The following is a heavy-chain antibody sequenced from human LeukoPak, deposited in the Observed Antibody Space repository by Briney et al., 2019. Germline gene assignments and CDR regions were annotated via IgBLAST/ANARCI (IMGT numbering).Heavy chain of an antibody. J-gene: IGHJ4*02. CDR2: IKQDGSEK. D-gene: IGHD3-9*01. CDR1: GFTFSSYW. CDR3: ARGSVYYDILTGYYSY. Sequence: LPGGSLRLSCAASGFTFSSYWMSWVRQAPGKGLEWVANIKQDGSEKYYVDSVKGRLTISRDNAKSSLYLQMNSLRAEATAVYYCARGSVYYDILTGYYSYWGQGTLVTVSS. V-gene: IGHV3-7*03.